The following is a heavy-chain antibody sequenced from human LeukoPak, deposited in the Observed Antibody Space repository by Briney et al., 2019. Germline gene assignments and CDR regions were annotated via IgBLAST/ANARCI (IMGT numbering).Heavy chain of an antibody. CDR2: IDPSGGI. V-gene: IGHV4-34*01. Sequence: SETLSLTCAVHGVPFSGYYWSWIRQFPGEGLEWIGEIDPSGGIEYNPSLESLVTISVDPPGNQFSLRLRFVTAADTAVYLCARIRCGHSYHICYNHWGLGTLVTVSS. D-gene: IGHD3-10*01. CDR1: GVPFSGYY. CDR3: ARIRCGHSYHICYNH. J-gene: IGHJ5*02.